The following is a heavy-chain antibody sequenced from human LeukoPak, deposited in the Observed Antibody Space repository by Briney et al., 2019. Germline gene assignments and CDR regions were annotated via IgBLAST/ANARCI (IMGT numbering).Heavy chain of an antibody. Sequence: GASVTVSCKASGFTFKNYGFSWVRQAPGQGLXXXXXXXADNGNTKYAQNLQGRVIMTTDRSTGTAYVELTSLRSDDTAVYYCARDRRGYSAYDGEGFDYWGQGTLVTVSS. CDR1: GFTFKNYG. V-gene: IGHV1-18*04. CDR3: ARDRRGYSAYDGEGFDY. CDR2: XXADNGNT. J-gene: IGHJ4*02. D-gene: IGHD5-12*01.